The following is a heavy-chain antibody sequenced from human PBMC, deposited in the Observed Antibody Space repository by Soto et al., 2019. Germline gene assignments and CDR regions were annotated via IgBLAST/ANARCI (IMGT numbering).Heavy chain of an antibody. V-gene: IGHV3-23*01. CDR1: GFTFSSYA. CDR3: AKTPPYYDFWSGYLDV. CDR2: ISGSGGST. J-gene: IGHJ6*02. D-gene: IGHD3-3*01. Sequence: GGSLRLSCAASGFTFSSYAMSWVRQAPGKGLEWVSAISGSGGSTYYADSVTGRFTISRDNSKNTLYLQLNSLRAEDTAVYYCAKTPPYYDFWSGYLDVWGQGTTVTVSS.